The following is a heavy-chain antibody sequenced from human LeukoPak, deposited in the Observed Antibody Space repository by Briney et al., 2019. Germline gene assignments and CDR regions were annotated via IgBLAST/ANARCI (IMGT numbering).Heavy chain of an antibody. J-gene: IGHJ4*02. CDR1: GYTFTGYY. D-gene: IGHD5-18*01. CDR3: ASGAGGYSYGDYFDY. Sequence: GASVKVSCKASGYTFTGYYMHWVRQAPGQGLEWMGRIIPILGIANYAQKFQGRVTITADKSTSTAYMELSSLRSEDTAVYYCASGAGGYSYGDYFDYWGQGTLVTVSS. V-gene: IGHV1-69*02. CDR2: IIPILGIA.